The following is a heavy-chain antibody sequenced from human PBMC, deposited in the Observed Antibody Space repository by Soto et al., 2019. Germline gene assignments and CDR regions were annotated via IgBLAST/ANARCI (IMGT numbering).Heavy chain of an antibody. CDR1: GGSISSYY. D-gene: IGHD1-26*01. CDR3: ATARIVGATATLDY. CDR2: IYYSGST. V-gene: IGHV4-59*01. Sequence: SETLSLTCTVSGGSISSYYWSWIRQPPGKGLEWIGYIYYSGSTNYNPSLKSRVTISVDTSKNQFSLKLSSVTAADTAVYYCATARIVGATATLDYWGQGTLVTVS. J-gene: IGHJ4*02.